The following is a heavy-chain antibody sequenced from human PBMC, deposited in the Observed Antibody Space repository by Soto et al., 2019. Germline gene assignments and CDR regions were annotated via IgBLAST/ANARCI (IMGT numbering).Heavy chain of an antibody. CDR1: GFSFIDYY. CDR3: ARSGSGTEYYGLDV. V-gene: IGHV3-11*03. D-gene: IGHD6-13*01. CDR2: ISGSSTYT. Sequence: GGSLRLSCAASGFSFIDYYMTWIRQAPGKGLEWVSYISGSSTYTKYADSVKGRFTISRDNAKNSLYLQMNSLRAEDTAVYYCARSGSGTEYYGLDVWGQGTTVTVSS. J-gene: IGHJ6*02.